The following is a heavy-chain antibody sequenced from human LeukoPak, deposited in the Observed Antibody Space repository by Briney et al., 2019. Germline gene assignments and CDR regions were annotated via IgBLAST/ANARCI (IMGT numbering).Heavy chain of an antibody. CDR1: GGSFSGYY. D-gene: IGHD3-10*01. CDR2: INHSGST. J-gene: IGHJ4*02. V-gene: IGHV4-34*01. CDR3: ARGPILLWFRELEY. Sequence: KPSETLSLTCAVYGGSFSGYYWSWIRQPPGKGLEWIGEINHSGSTNYNPSLKSRVTISVDTSKNQFSLKLSSVTAADTAVYCCARGPILLWFRELEYWGQGTLVTVSS.